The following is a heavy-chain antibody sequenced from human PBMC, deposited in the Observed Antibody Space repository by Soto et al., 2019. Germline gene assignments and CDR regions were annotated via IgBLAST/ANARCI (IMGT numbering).Heavy chain of an antibody. V-gene: IGHV1-2*04. J-gene: IGHJ3*02. CDR3: AREKKGDSRPDFDAFDI. CDR1: GYTFAGYY. CDR2: INPNSGGT. D-gene: IGHD6-13*01. Sequence: ASVKVSCKASGYTFAGYYMHWGRQAPGQGLEWMGWINPNSGGTNYAQKFQGWVTMTRDTSISTAYMELSRLRSDDTAVYYCAREKKGDSRPDFDAFDIWGQGTMVTVSS.